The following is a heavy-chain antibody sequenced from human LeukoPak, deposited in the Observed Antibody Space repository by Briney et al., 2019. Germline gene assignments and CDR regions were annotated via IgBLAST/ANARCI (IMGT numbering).Heavy chain of an antibody. J-gene: IGHJ4*02. CDR1: GFTFSSYG. Sequence: GGSLRLSCVASGFTFSSYGMHWVRQAPGKGLEWVAVISYDGSNKYYADSVKGRFTISRDNSKNTLYLQMNSLRAEDTAVYYCARVPFRGYYDSSGYSTLVPSPVDYWGQGTLVTVSS. CDR3: ARVPFRGYYDSSGYSTLVPSPVDY. CDR2: ISYDGSNK. V-gene: IGHV3-30*03. D-gene: IGHD3-22*01.